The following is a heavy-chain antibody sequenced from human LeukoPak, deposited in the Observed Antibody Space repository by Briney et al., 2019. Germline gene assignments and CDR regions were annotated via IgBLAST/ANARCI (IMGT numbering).Heavy chain of an antibody. CDR1: GGSFSGYY. V-gene: IGHV4-34*01. CDR2: VNHSGST. D-gene: IGHD3-16*02. Sequence: SETLSLTCAVYGGSFSGYYWSWIRQPPGKGLEWIGEVNHSGSTNYNPSLKSRVTISVDTSKNQFSLKLSSVTAADTAVYYCARGYDHVWGSYLPPFGYWGQGTLVTVSS. J-gene: IGHJ4*02. CDR3: ARGYDHVWGSYLPPFGY.